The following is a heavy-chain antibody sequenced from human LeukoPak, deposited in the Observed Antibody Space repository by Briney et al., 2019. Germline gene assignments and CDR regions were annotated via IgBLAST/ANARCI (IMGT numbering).Heavy chain of an antibody. Sequence: GGSLRLSCAASGFTFSTYWMSWARQAPGKGLEWVAKMNQDGSAISYVDSVKGRFTISRDNAKNSLYLQMNSLRAEDTAVYYCASPDSGRNSFAPWGQGTLVIVSS. D-gene: IGHD6-19*01. CDR3: ASPDSGRNSFAP. V-gene: IGHV3-7*01. J-gene: IGHJ5*02. CDR2: MNQDGSAI. CDR1: GFTFSTYW.